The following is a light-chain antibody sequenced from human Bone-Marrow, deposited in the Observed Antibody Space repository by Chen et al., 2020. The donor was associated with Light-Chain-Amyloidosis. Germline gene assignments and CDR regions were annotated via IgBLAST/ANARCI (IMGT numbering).Light chain of an antibody. J-gene: IGKJ4*01. V-gene: IGKV1-39*01. CDR1: QSITKF. Sequence: DSQMTQSPSSLSASVGDRVTITCRASQSITKFLNWYQQKPGNGPMLLIYTASSFRSAAPSRFSGSGSGTAFSLTISSVQPEDLATCYCQQSYSTPTFGGGTKLEIK. CDR3: QQSYSTPT. CDR2: TAS.